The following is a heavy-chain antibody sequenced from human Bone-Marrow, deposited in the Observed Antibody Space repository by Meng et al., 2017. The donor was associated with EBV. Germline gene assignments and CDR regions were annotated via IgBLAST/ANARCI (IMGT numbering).Heavy chain of an antibody. CDR3: ASESGRGFTPDY. D-gene: IGHD3-10*01. CDR2: LIPMFGTP. V-gene: IGHV1-69*01. Sequence: QVQLEQSGAEVKKPGASVKVSCKASGYTFSRDGVSWVRQAPGQGLEWMGGLIPMFGTPHYAQKFQDRVKIIADESTSTHSMELNNLRFEDTAMYYCASESGRGFTPDYWGQGTLVTVSS. CDR1: GYTFSRDG. J-gene: IGHJ4*02.